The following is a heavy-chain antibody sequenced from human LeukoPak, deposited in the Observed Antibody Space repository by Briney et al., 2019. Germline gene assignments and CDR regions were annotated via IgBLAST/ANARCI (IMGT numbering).Heavy chain of an antibody. J-gene: IGHJ4*02. Sequence: GGSLRLSCAASGFTFSSYWMSWVRQAPGKGLEWEANIKQDGSEKYYVDSVKGRFTISRDNAKNSLYLQMNSLRAEDTAVYYCARDSYDILIGVGSDYWGQGTLVTVSS. CDR1: GFTFSSYW. CDR2: IKQDGSEK. V-gene: IGHV3-7*01. CDR3: ARDSYDILIGVGSDY. D-gene: IGHD3-9*01.